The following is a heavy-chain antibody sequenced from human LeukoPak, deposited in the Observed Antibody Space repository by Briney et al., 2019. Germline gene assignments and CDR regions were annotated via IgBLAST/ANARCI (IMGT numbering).Heavy chain of an antibody. CDR3: ARSETGYIVVVPAAIGSGYYYGMDV. D-gene: IGHD2-2*02. J-gene: IGHJ6*02. CDR2: IYYSGST. Sequence: SETLSLTCTVSGGSISSSSYYWGWIRQPPGKGLEWIGSIYYSGSTYYNPSLKSRVTISVDTSKNQFSLKLSSVTAADTAVYYCARSETGYIVVVPAAIGSGYYYGMDVWGQGTTVTVSS. CDR1: GGSISSSSYY. V-gene: IGHV4-39*01.